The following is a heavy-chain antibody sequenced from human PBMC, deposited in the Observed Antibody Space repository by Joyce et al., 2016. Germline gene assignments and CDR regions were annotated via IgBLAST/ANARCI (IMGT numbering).Heavy chain of an antibody. CDR1: GASFTDYY. V-gene: IGHV4-34*01. CDR2: INHIGST. CDR3: ARVSVPGTYETNY. D-gene: IGHD1/OR15-1a*01. Sequence: QVQLQQWGAGLLKPSETLSLTCAVYGASFTDYYWSWIRQPPGKGLEWIGEINHIGSTNYNPSLKSRVTVSVDTSKSQFSLKLRSVTAADTALYFCARVSVPGTYETNYWGQGALVTVSS. J-gene: IGHJ4*02.